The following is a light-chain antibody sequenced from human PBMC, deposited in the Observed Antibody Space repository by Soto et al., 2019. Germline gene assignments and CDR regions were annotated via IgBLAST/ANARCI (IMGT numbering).Light chain of an antibody. CDR2: AAS. CDR1: QTISTY. Sequence: DIQMTQSPSSRSASVGDRVTITCRASQTISTYLNWYQQKPGKAPKLLIYAASSLQSGVPSRFSGSGSGTDSTLTISSLQPEDFVTYYCQQTYSMPLTFGGGTKVEIK. J-gene: IGKJ4*01. V-gene: IGKV1-39*01. CDR3: QQTYSMPLT.